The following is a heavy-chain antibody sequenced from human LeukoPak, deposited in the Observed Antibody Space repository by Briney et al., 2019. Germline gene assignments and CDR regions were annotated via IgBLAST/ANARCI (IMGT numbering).Heavy chain of an antibody. V-gene: IGHV3-21*01. CDR2: ISSSSSYI. Sequence: GGSLRLSCAASGFTFSSYSMNWVRQAPGKGLEWVSSISSSSSYIYYADSVKGRFTISRDNAKNSLYLQMNSLRAEDTAVYYCAREPYDSSGYYGMDVWGQGTTVTVSS. CDR3: AREPYDSSGYYGMDV. CDR1: GFTFSSYS. J-gene: IGHJ6*02. D-gene: IGHD3-22*01.